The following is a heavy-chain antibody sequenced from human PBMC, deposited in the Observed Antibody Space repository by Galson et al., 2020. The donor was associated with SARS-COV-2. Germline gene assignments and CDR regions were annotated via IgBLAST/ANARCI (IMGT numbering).Heavy chain of an antibody. V-gene: IGHV3-7*03. D-gene: IGHD3-9*01. CDR3: ARALGYFDCSDAFDI. J-gene: IGHJ3*02. CDR1: GFTFSSYW. CDR2: IKQDGSEK. Sequence: GGSLRLSCAASGFTFSSYWMSWVRQAPGKGLEWVANIKQDGSEKYYVDSVKGRFTISRDNAKNSLYLQMNSLRAEDTAVYYCARALGYFDCSDAFDIWEQGTMVTVSS.